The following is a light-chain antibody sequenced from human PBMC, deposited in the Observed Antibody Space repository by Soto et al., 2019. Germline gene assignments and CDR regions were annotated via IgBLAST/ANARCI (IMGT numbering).Light chain of an antibody. J-gene: IGKJ4*01. V-gene: IGKV3-20*01. Sequence: ENVLTQSPGTLSLSPGETATLSCRATQSVSSNYIAWHQQKPGQAPRLIIYGASSRATGIPDRFSGSGSGTDFTLTIKGLQPEDCAVYYCQQYDSSPLTFGGGTKVEIK. CDR1: QSVSSNY. CDR3: QQYDSSPLT. CDR2: GAS.